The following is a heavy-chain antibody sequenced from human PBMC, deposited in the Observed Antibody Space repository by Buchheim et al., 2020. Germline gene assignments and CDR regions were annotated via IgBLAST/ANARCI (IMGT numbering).Heavy chain of an antibody. CDR2: ILYDGSNR. CDR3: AREGGNSYGMDV. J-gene: IGHJ6*02. CDR1: GFTFSSYA. Sequence: QVQLVESGGGVVQPGRSLRLSCAASGFTFSSYAMHWVRQAPGKGLEWVAIILYDGSNRYSADSVKGRFTISRDNSKNTLYLQMNSLRAEDKAIYYCAREGGNSYGMDVWGQGTT. D-gene: IGHD2-15*01. V-gene: IGHV3-30*03.